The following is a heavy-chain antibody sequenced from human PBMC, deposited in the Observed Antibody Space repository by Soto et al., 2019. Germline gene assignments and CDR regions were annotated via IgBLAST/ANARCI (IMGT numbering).Heavy chain of an antibody. Sequence: ASVKVSCKASGYTFTGYYMHWVRQAPGQGLEWMGWINPNSGGTKSAQKFQGRVTMTRDTSISTAYMELSRLRSDDTAVYYCARDSSTQWYYGMDVWGQGTTVTVSS. CDR2: INPNSGGT. J-gene: IGHJ6*02. V-gene: IGHV1-2*02. CDR3: ARDSSTQWYYGMDV. D-gene: IGHD6-19*01. CDR1: GYTFTGYY.